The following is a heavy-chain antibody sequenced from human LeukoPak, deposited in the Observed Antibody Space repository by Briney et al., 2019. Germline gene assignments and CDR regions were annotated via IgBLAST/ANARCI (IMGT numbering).Heavy chain of an antibody. V-gene: IGHV4-39*07. D-gene: IGHD1-26*01. J-gene: IGHJ6*03. CDR2: IYYSGST. Sequence: SETLSLTCTVSGGSISSSNYYWGWIRQPPGKGLEWIGSIYYSGSTYYNPSLKSRVTISVDTSKNQFSLKLSSVTAADTAVYYCARDSVGAAFYMDVWGKGTTVTVSS. CDR3: ARDSVGAAFYMDV. CDR1: GGSISSSNYY.